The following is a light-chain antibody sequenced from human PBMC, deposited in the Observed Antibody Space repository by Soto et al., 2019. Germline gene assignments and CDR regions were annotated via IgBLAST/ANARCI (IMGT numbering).Light chain of an antibody. CDR2: EVS. Sequence: QSALTQPASVSGSPGQSITISCTGTSSDVGGYDSVSWYQQHPGKAPKVMIYEVSNRPSGVSNRFSGSKSGNTASLTISGLQAEDEADYYCRSYTISTTLVFGTGTKLTVL. CDR3: RSYTISTTLV. CDR1: SSDVGGYDS. V-gene: IGLV2-14*01. J-gene: IGLJ1*01.